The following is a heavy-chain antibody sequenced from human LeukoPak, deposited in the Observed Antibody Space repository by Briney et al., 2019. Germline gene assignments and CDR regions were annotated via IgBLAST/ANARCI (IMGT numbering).Heavy chain of an antibody. V-gene: IGHV4-34*01. Sequence: SETLSLTCAVYGGSFSGYYWSCIRQPPGKGLEWIGDINHSGSTNYNTPLKRRVSLSVNTSKNHFSLKLSSLTAADMAVYYCARTDGYNYWWYFDLWGGGTLVTVSS. J-gene: IGHJ2*01. CDR1: GGSFSGYY. D-gene: IGHD5-24*01. CDR3: ARTDGYNYWWYFDL. CDR2: INHSGST.